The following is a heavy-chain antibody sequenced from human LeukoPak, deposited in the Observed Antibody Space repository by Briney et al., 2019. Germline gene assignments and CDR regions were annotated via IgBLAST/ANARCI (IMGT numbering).Heavy chain of an antibody. CDR1: GDSISSSSYY. V-gene: IGHV4-39*01. D-gene: IGHD2-8*01. J-gene: IGHJ5*02. Sequence: KPSETLSLTCAVSGDSISSSSYYWGWIRQPPGKGLKWIGSIYYSGSTYYNPSLKSRVTLSVDTSRNQFSLKLTSVTAADTAVYYCARHQYANNWFDPWGQGTLVTVSS. CDR3: ARHQYANNWFDP. CDR2: IYYSGST.